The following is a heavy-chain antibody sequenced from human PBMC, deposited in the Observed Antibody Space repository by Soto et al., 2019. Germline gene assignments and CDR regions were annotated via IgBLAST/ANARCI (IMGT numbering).Heavy chain of an antibody. CDR2: IYWNYDK. Sequence: QITLKESGPTLVRPTQTLTLTCTFSGFSLSTSGLGVGWIRQPPGKALEWLALIYWNYDKRYSPSLKARHTITKHTSKDQVVLTMTNMDPVDTATYYCAHSPSGWDLFSYWGQGTLVTVSS. CDR1: GFSLSTSGLG. D-gene: IGHD6-19*01. J-gene: IGHJ4*01. CDR3: AHSPSGWDLFSY. V-gene: IGHV2-5*01.